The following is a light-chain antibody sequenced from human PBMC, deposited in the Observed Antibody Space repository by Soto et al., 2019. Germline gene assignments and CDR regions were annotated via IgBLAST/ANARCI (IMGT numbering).Light chain of an antibody. CDR2: DAS. J-gene: IGKJ1*01. Sequence: EIVMTQSPGTLSVSPGERATLSCRASQSVNSYLAWYQQKPGQAPRLLIYDASNRATGIPVRFSGSGSGTEFTLTISSLQSEDVAVYYCQQYYSTPTFGQGTKVDIK. V-gene: IGKV3-15*01. CDR1: QSVNSY. CDR3: QQYYSTPT.